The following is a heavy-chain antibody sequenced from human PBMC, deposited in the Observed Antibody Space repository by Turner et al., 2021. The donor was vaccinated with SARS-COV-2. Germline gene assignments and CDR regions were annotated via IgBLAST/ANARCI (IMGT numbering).Heavy chain of an antibody. CDR1: RFTFSNSA. CDR2: ISSSGGTT. V-gene: IGHV3-23*01. CDR3: ANVGSYFFDY. D-gene: IGHD3-10*01. J-gene: IGHJ4*02. Sequence: EVHLLESGGGLVPPGGSLSLSCAASRFTFSNSAMSWVRQAPGKGLEWVSTISSSGGTTYYAASVKGRFTISRDNSKNTLYLQMNSLRAGDTALYYCANVGSYFFDYWGQGTLVTVSS.